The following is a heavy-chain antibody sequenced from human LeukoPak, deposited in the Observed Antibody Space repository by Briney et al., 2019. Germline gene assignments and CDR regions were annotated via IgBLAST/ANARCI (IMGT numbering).Heavy chain of an antibody. CDR2: IYSGGST. V-gene: IGHV3-66*01. Sequence: AGGSLRLSCAASGFTVSSNYMSWVRQAPGKGLEWVSVIYSGGSTYYADSVKGRFTISRDNSKNTLYLQMNSLRAEDTAVYYCASRHRRFLDYWGQGTLVTVSS. CDR3: ASRHRRFLDY. D-gene: IGHD3-3*01. J-gene: IGHJ4*02. CDR1: GFTVSSNY.